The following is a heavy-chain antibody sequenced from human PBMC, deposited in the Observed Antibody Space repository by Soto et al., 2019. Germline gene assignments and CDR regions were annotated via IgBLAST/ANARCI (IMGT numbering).Heavy chain of an antibody. V-gene: IGHV4-39*01. CDR3: ARHYDILTGYHN. CDR2: IYYSGST. Sequence: PSETLSLTCTVSRGSISSSSYYRGWIRQPPGKGLEWIGSIYYSGSTYYNPSLKSRVTISVDTSKNQFSLKLSSVTAADLAVYYCARHYDILTGYHNWGQGTLVTVSS. CDR1: RGSISSSSYY. D-gene: IGHD3-9*01. J-gene: IGHJ4*02.